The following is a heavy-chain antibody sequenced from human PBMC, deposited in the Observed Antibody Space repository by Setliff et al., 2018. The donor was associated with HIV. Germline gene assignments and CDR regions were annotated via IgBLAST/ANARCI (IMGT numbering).Heavy chain of an antibody. V-gene: IGHV4-38-2*01. J-gene: IGHJ3*01. Sequence: PSETLSLTCAVSGYSISTAYYWGWIRQPPGKGLEWIGSVYHSGTTYYNPSLKSRVTISVDMSNNQFSLKVTSVTAADTAVYYCARGPLVTDFWSGIGTFDVWGQGTMVTVSS. D-gene: IGHD3-3*01. CDR3: ARGPLVTDFWSGIGTFDV. CDR1: GYSISTAYY. CDR2: VYHSGTT.